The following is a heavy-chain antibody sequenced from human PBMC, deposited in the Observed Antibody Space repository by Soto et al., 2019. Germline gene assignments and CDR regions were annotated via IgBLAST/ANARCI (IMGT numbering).Heavy chain of an antibody. Sequence: QVQLVESGGGVVQPGRSLRLSCAASGFTFSRHTMHWVRQAPGKGLEWVAAIKGRFTISRDNSKNTLYLQMNSLSSEDTAVLHWAREVYYAFWSGFNSHPYYFDDWGQGTLVTVSS. D-gene: IGHD3-3*01. CDR3: AREVYYAFWSGFNSHPYYFDD. V-gene: IGHV3-30*04. CDR1: GFTFSRHT. CDR2: I. J-gene: IGHJ4*02.